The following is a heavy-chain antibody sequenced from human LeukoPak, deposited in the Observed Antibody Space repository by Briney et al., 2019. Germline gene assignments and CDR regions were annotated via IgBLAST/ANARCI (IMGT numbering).Heavy chain of an antibody. CDR2: INTNTGNP. Sequence: GASVKVSCKASGYTFTSYAMNWVRQAPGRGLEWMGWINTNTGNPTYAQGFTGRFVFSLDTSVSTAYLQISSLKAEDTAVYYCARVPINYDSSGYYYFDYWGQGTLVTVSS. D-gene: IGHD3-22*01. J-gene: IGHJ4*02. CDR3: ARVPINYDSSGYYYFDY. CDR1: GYTFTSYA. V-gene: IGHV7-4-1*02.